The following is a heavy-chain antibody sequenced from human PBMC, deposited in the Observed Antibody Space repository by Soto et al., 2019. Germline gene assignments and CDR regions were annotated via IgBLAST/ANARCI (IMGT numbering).Heavy chain of an antibody. CDR2: ISYDGSDK. CDR1: GFTFSSSA. J-gene: IGHJ4*02. CDR3: AKDNPTIAY. V-gene: IGHV3-30*18. Sequence: QVQLVESGGGVVQPGTSLRLSCAASGFTFSSSAMHWVRQAPGKGLEWVAIISYDGSDKHYGDSLEGRFTISRVNSKNTLFLQMNSLRPDDTAIYYCAKDNPTIAYWGQGTLVTVSS.